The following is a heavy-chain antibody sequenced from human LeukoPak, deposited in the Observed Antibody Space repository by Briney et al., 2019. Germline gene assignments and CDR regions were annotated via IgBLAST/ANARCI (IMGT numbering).Heavy chain of an antibody. CDR2: ISHSGST. Sequence: PSETLSLTCAVYGGSFSGYYWSWIRQPPGKGLEWIGEISHSGSTNYNPSLKSRVTISVDTSKNQFSLKLSSVTAADTAVYYCARVGVTAVSGDYWGQGTLVTVSS. CDR1: GGSFSGYY. V-gene: IGHV4-34*01. CDR3: ARVGVTAVSGDY. D-gene: IGHD2-21*02. J-gene: IGHJ4*02.